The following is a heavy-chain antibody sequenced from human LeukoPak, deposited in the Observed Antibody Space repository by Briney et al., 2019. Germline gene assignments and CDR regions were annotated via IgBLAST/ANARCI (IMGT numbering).Heavy chain of an antibody. CDR1: GFTFSSYS. D-gene: IGHD3-22*01. CDR3: ARALTYYYDSSGLSPYYFDY. Sequence: GGSLRLSCAASGFTFSSYSMNWVRQAPGKGLEWVSYISSSSSTIYYADSVKGRFTISRDNAKNSLYLQMNSLRAEDTAVYYCARALTYYYDSSGLSPYYFDYWGQGTLVTVSS. V-gene: IGHV3-48*04. J-gene: IGHJ4*02. CDR2: ISSSSSTI.